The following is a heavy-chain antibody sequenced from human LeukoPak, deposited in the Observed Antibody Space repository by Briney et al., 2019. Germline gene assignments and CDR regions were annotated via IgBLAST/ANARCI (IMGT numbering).Heavy chain of an antibody. CDR1: GYSFTSYW. CDR2: IYPGDSDT. J-gene: IGHJ4*02. V-gene: IGHV5-51*01. Sequence: GESLKISCKGSGYSFTSYWIGWVRQMPGKGLEWMGIIYPGDSDTRYSPSFQGQVTISADKSISTAYLQWNSLKASDTAMYYCARLGSSSWWFFDYWGQGTLVTVSS. D-gene: IGHD6-13*01. CDR3: ARLGSSSWWFFDY.